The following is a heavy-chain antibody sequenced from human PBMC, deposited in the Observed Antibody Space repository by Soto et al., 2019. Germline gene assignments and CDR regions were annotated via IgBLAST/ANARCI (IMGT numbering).Heavy chain of an antibody. J-gene: IGHJ4*02. CDR3: ARERRWLQLAHLDY. CDR1: GYTFTSYG. Sequence: SVKVSCKASGYTFTSYGISWVRQAPGQGLEWMGGIIPIFGTANYAQKFQGRVTITADESTSTAYMELSSLRSEDTAVYYCARERRWLQLAHLDYWGQGTLVTVSS. D-gene: IGHD5-12*01. CDR2: IIPIFGTA. V-gene: IGHV1-69*13.